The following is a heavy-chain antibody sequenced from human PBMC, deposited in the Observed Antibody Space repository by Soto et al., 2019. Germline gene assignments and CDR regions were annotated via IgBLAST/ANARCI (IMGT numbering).Heavy chain of an antibody. Sequence: GSLRLSCAASGFTFSSYSMNWVRQAPGKGLEGVSSISSSSSYIYYADSGKGRFTISRDNANNSLYLQMNSLRAEDTAVYYCASNSGSLDAFDIWGQGTMVNVSS. D-gene: IGHD1-26*01. CDR1: GFTFSSYS. CDR3: ASNSGSLDAFDI. V-gene: IGHV3-21*01. J-gene: IGHJ3*02. CDR2: ISSSSSYI.